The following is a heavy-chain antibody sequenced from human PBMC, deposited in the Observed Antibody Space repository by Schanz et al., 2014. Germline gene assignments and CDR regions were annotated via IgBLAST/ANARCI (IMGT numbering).Heavy chain of an antibody. Sequence: EVQLVESGGGLVQPGRSLRLSCAASGFIFSNYGMHWVRQAPGKGLEWVSYISGTTTYTNYADSVKGRFTISRDNSKNTLYLHMNTLRSEDTAVYYCAKDSTHIDIVLVPTAIDYWGQGTLVTVSS. CDR2: ISGTTTYT. CDR1: GFIFSNYG. V-gene: IGHV3-48*01. J-gene: IGHJ4*02. D-gene: IGHD2-2*01. CDR3: AKDSTHIDIVLVPTAIDY.